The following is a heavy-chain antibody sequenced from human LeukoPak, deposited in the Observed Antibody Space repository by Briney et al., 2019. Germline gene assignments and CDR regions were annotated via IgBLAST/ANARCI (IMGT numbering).Heavy chain of an antibody. J-gene: IGHJ4*02. CDR2: IYSGGST. CDR1: GFTVSSNY. Sequence: GGSLRLSCAASGFTVSSNYMSWVRQAPGKGLEWVSVIYSGGSTYYADSVKGRFTISRDNSKNTLYLQMNSLRAEDTAVYYCARSLSGEGAYYFDYWGQGTLVTVSS. V-gene: IGHV3-66*01. D-gene: IGHD3-16*01. CDR3: ARSLSGEGAYYFDY.